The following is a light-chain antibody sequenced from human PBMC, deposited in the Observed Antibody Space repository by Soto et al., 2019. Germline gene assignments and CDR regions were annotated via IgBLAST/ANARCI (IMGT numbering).Light chain of an antibody. CDR1: QSISDW. CDR3: QQYESYSHCT. J-gene: IGKJ3*01. CDR2: KAS. Sequence: DIQMTQSPSTLSASVGDRVTITCRASQSISDWLAWYQQQPGKAPKLLIKKASSLESGVPSRFSGSGSGTEFTLTISSLQPEDFATYYCQQYESYSHCTFGPGTKVDIK. V-gene: IGKV1-5*03.